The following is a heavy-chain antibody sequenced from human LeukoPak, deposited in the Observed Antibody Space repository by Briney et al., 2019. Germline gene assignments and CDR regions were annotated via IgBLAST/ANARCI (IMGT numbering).Heavy chain of an antibody. CDR3: ARDYWDVMDV. CDR2: VRYDGSSQ. J-gene: IGHJ6*03. D-gene: IGHD1-26*01. V-gene: IGHV3-30*02. Sequence: GGSLRLSCVASGFSLSRFGMHWVRQAPGKGLEWVSFVRYDGSSQHYADSVKGRFTISRDNPKNTLYLHMSSLKVDDTAVYYCARDYWDVMDVWGKGTTVTVSS. CDR1: GFSLSRFG.